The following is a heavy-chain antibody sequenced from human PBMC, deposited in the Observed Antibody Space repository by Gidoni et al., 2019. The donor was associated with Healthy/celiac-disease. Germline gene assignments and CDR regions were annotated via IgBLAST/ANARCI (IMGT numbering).Heavy chain of an antibody. V-gene: IGHV4-39*01. J-gene: IGHJ4*02. CDR1: GRSIGGSSDY. CDR2: IYYSGRT. CDR3: ARQLMVYATTVAGSVKVFDY. D-gene: IGHD2-8*01. Sequence: QLQLQESGPGLETHSEALSLAGTVSGRSIGGSSDYWGWIRQPPVKGLEWIGSIYYSGRTYYNPSLKSRVTISVDTSKNQFSLKLSSVTAADTAVYYCARQLMVYATTVAGSVKVFDYWGQGTLVTVSS.